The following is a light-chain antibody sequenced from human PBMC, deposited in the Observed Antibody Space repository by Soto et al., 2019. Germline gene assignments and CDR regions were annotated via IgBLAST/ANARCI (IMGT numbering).Light chain of an antibody. CDR2: GAL. CDR3: LQYDNWPPWT. J-gene: IGKJ1*01. CDR1: QSVNSN. V-gene: IGKV3-15*01. Sequence: EIVLTQSPATLSVSPGERAILSCRASQSVNSNVAWFQQKPGQAPRLLIYGALTRATGVPARFSGTGSGTEFTLTISSLQSEDFALYYCLQYDNWPPWTFGQGTKVDIK.